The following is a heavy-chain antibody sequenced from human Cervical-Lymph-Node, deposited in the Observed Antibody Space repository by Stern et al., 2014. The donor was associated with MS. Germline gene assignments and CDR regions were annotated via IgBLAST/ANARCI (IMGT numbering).Heavy chain of an antibody. Sequence: EVQLVESGGGRVKPGGSLRLSCATSGFTFNNAWMTWVRQAPGKGLEWVARIESKGDGGRIDYAAPVKGRFTISRDDSESMVFLQMNSLRLEDTALYYCTAVFQTYNFWRGRHYFEYWGQGALVSVSS. CDR3: TAVFQTYNFWRGRHYFEY. CDR2: IESKGDGGRI. V-gene: IGHV3-15*04. J-gene: IGHJ4*02. D-gene: IGHD3-3*01. CDR1: GFTFNNAW.